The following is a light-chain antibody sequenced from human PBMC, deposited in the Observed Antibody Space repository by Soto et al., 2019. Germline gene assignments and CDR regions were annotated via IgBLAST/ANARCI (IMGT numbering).Light chain of an antibody. J-gene: IGLJ2*01. Sequence: QSALTQPASVSGSPGQSITISCAGTSSDVGVYDSVSWYQQHPGKAPKLLIYDVNNRPAGISNRFSGSKSGNTASLTISGLQADDEADYYCSSYTTSTTRVFGGGTKVTVL. CDR3: SSYTTSTTRV. V-gene: IGLV2-14*03. CDR1: SSDVGVYDS. CDR2: DVN.